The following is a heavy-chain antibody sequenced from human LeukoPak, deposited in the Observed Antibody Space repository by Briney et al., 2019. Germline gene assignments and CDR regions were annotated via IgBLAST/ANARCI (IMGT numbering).Heavy chain of an antibody. CDR3: AREGTAGTNLNWFDP. CDR2: ISYSGST. D-gene: IGHD1-1*01. J-gene: IGHJ5*02. CDR1: GGSISSYY. Sequence: KPSETLSLTCTVSGGSISSYYWSLILQPPGKGLEWIVYISYSGSTNFNPSLKSRVTISVDTSKNQFSLKLSAVTAADTAVYYCAREGTAGTNLNWFDPWGQGTLVTVSS. V-gene: IGHV4-59*01.